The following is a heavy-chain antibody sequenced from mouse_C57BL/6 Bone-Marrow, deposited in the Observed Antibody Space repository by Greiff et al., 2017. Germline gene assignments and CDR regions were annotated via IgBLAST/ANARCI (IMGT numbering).Heavy chain of an antibody. D-gene: IGHD1-1*01. Sequence: VQLQQSGPELVKPGASVKISCKASGYAFSRSWMNWVKQRPGKGLEWIGRIYPGDGDTNYNGKFKGKATLTADKSSSTAYMQLSSLTSENSAVYFCARLGGGSSYWYFDGWGTGTTVTVSS. CDR2: IYPGDGDT. CDR1: GYAFSRSW. J-gene: IGHJ1*03. CDR3: ARLGGGSSYWYFDG. V-gene: IGHV1-82*01.